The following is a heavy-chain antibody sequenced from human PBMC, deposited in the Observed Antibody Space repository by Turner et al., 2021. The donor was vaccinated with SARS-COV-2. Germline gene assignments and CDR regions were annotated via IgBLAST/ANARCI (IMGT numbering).Heavy chain of an antibody. J-gene: IGHJ4*02. CDR2: ISGSGGTT. CDR1: GFTFSSYA. V-gene: IGHV3-23*01. D-gene: IGHD3-22*01. CDR3: AKADRVMIVVVITLFDY. Sequence: EVQLLGSGGGLVQPGGSLRLSCAASGFTFSSYAMSWVRQAPGKGLEWVSAISGSGGTTYYADSVKGRFTISRDNSKNTLFLQMNSLRAEDTAVYYCAKADRVMIVVVITLFDYWGQGTLVTVSS.